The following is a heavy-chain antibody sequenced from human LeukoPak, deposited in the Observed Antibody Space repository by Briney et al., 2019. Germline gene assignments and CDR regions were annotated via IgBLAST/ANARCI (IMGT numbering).Heavy chain of an antibody. J-gene: IGHJ6*03. Sequence: KPSETLSLTCTVSGGSISSSSYYWGWIRQPPGKGLEWIGSIYYSGSTYYNPSLKSRVTISVDTSKNQFSLKLSSVTAADTAVYYCARHKEVTYQYYYYYYMDVWGKGTTVTVSS. CDR1: GGSISSSSYY. CDR3: ARHKEVTYQYYYYYYMDV. D-gene: IGHD4-23*01. CDR2: IYYSGST. V-gene: IGHV4-39*01.